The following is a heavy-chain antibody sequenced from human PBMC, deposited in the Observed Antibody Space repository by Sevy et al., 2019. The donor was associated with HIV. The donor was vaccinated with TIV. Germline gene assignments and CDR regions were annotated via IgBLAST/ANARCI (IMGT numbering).Heavy chain of an antibody. CDR1: GGSISSGGYS. Sequence: TLSLTCAVSGGSISSGGYSWSWIRQPPGKGLEWIWYIYHSGSTYYNPSLKSRVTISVDRSKNQFSLKLSSVTAADTAVYYCARELPMYYFDYWGQGTLVTVSS. D-gene: IGHD1-26*01. CDR3: ARELPMYYFDY. J-gene: IGHJ4*02. V-gene: IGHV4-30-2*01. CDR2: IYHSGST.